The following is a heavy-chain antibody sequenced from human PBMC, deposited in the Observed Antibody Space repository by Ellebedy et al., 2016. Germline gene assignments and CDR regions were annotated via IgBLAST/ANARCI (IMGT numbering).Heavy chain of an antibody. CDR1: GFSLSTSGMC. Sequence: SGPTLVKPTQTLTLTCTFSGFSLSTSGMCVTWIRQPPGKALEWLARINWDDDKYYSTSLKTRLTISKDTSKNQVVLTMTNMDPVDTATYYCARKPVGGSGFDPWGQGTLVTVSS. J-gene: IGHJ5*02. CDR2: INWDDDK. V-gene: IGHV2-70*11. CDR3: ARKPVGGSGFDP. D-gene: IGHD1-26*01.